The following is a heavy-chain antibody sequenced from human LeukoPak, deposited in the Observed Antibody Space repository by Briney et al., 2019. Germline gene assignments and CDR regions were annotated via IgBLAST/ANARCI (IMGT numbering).Heavy chain of an antibody. D-gene: IGHD6-13*01. V-gene: IGHV4-34*01. Sequence: PSETLSLTCAVYGGSFSGYYWSWIRQPPGKGLEWIGGINHSGSTNYNPSLKSRVTISVDTSKNQFSLKLSPVTAADTAVYYCARLVSSAADYWGQGTLVTVSS. CDR2: INHSGST. CDR3: ARLVSSAADY. CDR1: GGSFSGYY. J-gene: IGHJ4*02.